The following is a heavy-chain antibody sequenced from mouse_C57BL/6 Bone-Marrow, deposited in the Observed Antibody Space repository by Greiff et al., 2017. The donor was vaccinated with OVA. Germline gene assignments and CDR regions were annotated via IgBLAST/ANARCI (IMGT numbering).Heavy chain of an antibody. J-gene: IGHJ1*03. D-gene: IGHD2-5*01. V-gene: IGHV4-1*01. Sequence: EASGVDFSRYWMSWVRRAPGKGLEWIGEINPDSSTINYAPSLKDKFIISRDNAKNTLYLQMSKVRSEDTALYYCARGAYYSNDWYFDVWGTGTTVTVSS. CDR1: GVDFSRYW. CDR2: INPDSSTI. CDR3: ARGAYYSNDWYFDV.